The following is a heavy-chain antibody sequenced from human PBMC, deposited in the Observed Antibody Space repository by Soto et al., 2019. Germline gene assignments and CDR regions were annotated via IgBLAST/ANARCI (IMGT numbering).Heavy chain of an antibody. D-gene: IGHD3-22*01. CDR2: IYYSGST. Sequence: SETLSLTCTVSGGSISSYYWSWIRQPPGKGLEWIGYIYYSGSTNYNPSLKSRVTISVDTSKNQFSLKLSSVAAADTAVYYCARASPNYYDSSGYPFDYWGQGTLVTVSS. CDR3: ARASPNYYDSSGYPFDY. V-gene: IGHV4-59*08. J-gene: IGHJ4*02. CDR1: GGSISSYY.